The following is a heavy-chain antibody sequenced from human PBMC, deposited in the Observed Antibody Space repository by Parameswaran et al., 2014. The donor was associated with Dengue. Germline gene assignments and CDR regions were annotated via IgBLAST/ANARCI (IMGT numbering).Heavy chain of an antibody. J-gene: IGHJ4*02. V-gene: IGHV1-2*04. CDR3: AREGSGGNIDY. D-gene: IGHD2-15*01. CDR2: INPDSGGT. Sequence: WVRQAPGQGLEWMGWINPDSGGTNYAQKFQGWVTMTRDTSISTAYMELSRLRSDDTAVYYCAREGSGGNIDYWGQGTLVTVSS.